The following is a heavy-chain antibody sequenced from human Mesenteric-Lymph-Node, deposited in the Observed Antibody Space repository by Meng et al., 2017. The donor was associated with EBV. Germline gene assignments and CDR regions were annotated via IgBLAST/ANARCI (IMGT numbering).Heavy chain of an antibody. D-gene: IGHD5/OR15-5a*01. CDR2: ISGTSGST. Sequence: EVQLLESGGGLVQPGGSLRPSCAASGFSFSSYAMSWVRQAPGKGLEWVSVISGTSGSTFYADSVKGRFTISRDNSKNTLYLEMNSLRAEDTAVYYCAKRRVYEDFLDHWGQGTLVTVSS. CDR3: AKRRVYEDFLDH. V-gene: IGHV3-23*01. J-gene: IGHJ4*02. CDR1: GFSFSSYA.